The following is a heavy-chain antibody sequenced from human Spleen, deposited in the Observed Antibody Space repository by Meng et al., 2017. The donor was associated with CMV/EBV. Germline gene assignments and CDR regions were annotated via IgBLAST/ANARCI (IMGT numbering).Heavy chain of an antibody. CDR1: TFIVYG. D-gene: IGHD2-2*01. CDR2: VSPYDGDI. J-gene: IGHJ5*02. CDR3: ARDLEYCGSSSCFEDCFDP. V-gene: IGHV1-18*01. Sequence: TFIVYGISWLRQVPGQGLEWMGWVSPYDGDINYARKFRGRVTMTTDTSTTTAYMELRSLRSDDTAVYYCARDLEYCGSSSCFEDCFDPWGQGTLVTVSS.